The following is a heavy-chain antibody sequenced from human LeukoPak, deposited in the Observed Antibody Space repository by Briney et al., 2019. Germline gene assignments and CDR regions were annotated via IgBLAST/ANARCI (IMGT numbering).Heavy chain of an antibody. D-gene: IGHD6-25*01. V-gene: IGHV4-39*01. CDR3: AKRGARWFDP. CDR1: GGSISSSSYY. J-gene: IGHJ5*02. Sequence: SETLSLTFTVSGGSISSSSYYCGWIRQPPGEGLEWIGSIYYSGSTYYNPSLKSRVTISVDTSKNQFSLKLSSVTAADTAVYYCAKRGARWFDPWGQGTLVTVSS. CDR2: IYYSGST.